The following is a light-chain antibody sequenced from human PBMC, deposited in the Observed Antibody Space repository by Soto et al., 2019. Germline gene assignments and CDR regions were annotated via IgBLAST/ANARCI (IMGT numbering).Light chain of an antibody. CDR1: RSDVGDYKY. CDR3: CSYAGSSYV. CDR2: EVN. Sequence: QSVLTQPPSASGSPGQSVTISCTGSRSDVGDYKYVSWYQQYPGKAPKLIIYEVNRRPSGVPDRFSGSKSDNAASLTVSGLQAEYEADYYCCSYAGSSYVFGSGTNLTVL. J-gene: IGLJ1*01. V-gene: IGLV2-8*01.